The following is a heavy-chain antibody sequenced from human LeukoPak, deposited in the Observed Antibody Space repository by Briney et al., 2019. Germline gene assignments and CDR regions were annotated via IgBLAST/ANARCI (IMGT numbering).Heavy chain of an antibody. V-gene: IGHV1-2*02. CDR2: INPNSGGT. CDR1: GYTFTGYY. J-gene: IGHJ5*02. CDR3: ARFDWLDP. Sequence: ASVKVSCKASGYTFTGYYMHWVRQAPGQGLEWMGWINPNSGGTNYAQKFQGRVTMTRDTSTSTVYMELSSLRSEDTAVYYCARFDWLDPWGQGTLVTVSS.